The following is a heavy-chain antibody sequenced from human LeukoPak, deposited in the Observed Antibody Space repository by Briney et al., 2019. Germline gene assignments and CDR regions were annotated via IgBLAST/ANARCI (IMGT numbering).Heavy chain of an antibody. CDR3: ARGLITFRTGYYYDSSGYYGYFDY. D-gene: IGHD3-22*01. J-gene: IGHJ4*02. Sequence: SETLSLTCAVYGGSFSGYYWSWIRQPPGKGLEWIGEINHSGSTNYNPSLKSRVTISVDTSNNQFSLKLSSVTAADTAVYYCARGLITFRTGYYYDSSGYYGYFDYWGQGTLVTVSS. CDR2: INHSGST. CDR1: GGSFSGYY. V-gene: IGHV4-34*01.